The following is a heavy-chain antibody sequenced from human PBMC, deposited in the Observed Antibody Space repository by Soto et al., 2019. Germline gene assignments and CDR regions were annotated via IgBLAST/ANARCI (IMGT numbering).Heavy chain of an antibody. CDR2: ISAGGGGT. CDR1: GFTLTRSA. CDR3: AKDMWQCVETFDY. J-gene: IGHJ4*01. V-gene: IGHV3-23*01. Sequence: GGSLRLSCAGSGFTLTRSAVSWVRQAPGKGLEWVSGISAGGGGTYYADSVKGRFTISREMFKNTAYVQMNGLRVEDTPVYYCAKDMWQCVETFDYWGHGTLATVSS. D-gene: IGHD5-18*01.